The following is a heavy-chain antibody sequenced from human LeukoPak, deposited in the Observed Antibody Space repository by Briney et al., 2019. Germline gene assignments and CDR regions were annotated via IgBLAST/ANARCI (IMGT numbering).Heavy chain of an antibody. CDR2: IIPIFGTA. CDR1: GGTFSSYA. V-gene: IGHV1-69*05. D-gene: IGHD2-8*01. J-gene: IGHJ6*02. CDR3: ASQDCTNGVCYPLFGMDV. Sequence: GASVKVSCKASGGTFSSYAISWVRQAPGQGLEWMGGIIPIFGTANYAQELQGRVTVTTDTSTSTAYMELRSLRSDDTAVYYCASQDCTNGVCYPLFGMDVWGQGTTVTVSS.